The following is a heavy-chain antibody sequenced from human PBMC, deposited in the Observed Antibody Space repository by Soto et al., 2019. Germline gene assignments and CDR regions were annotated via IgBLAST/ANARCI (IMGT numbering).Heavy chain of an antibody. CDR2: IIPIFGTA. V-gene: IGHV1-69*01. CDR1: GGTFSSYA. D-gene: IGHD1-26*01. J-gene: IGHJ3*02. Sequence: GASVKVSCKASGGTFSSYAISWVRQAPGQGLEWMGGIIPIFGTANYAQKFQGRVTITADESTSTAYMELSSLRSEDTAVYYCAREEEMGGSYYVGNPGAFDIWGQGTMVTVSS. CDR3: AREEEMGGSYYVGNPGAFDI.